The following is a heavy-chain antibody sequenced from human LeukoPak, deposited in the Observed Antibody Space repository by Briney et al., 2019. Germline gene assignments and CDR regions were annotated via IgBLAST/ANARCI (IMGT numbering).Heavy chain of an antibody. V-gene: IGHV3-11*04. CDR1: GFTFSDYY. J-gene: IGHJ4*02. D-gene: IGHD3-3*01. Sequence: PGGSLRLSCAASGFTFSDYYMSWIRQAPGKGLEWVAYISSSGSTIYYADSVKGRFTISRDNSKNSLYLQMNSLRAEDTAVYYCARDFDDFWSGYVFDYWGQGTLVTVSS. CDR2: ISSSGSTI. CDR3: ARDFDDFWSGYVFDY.